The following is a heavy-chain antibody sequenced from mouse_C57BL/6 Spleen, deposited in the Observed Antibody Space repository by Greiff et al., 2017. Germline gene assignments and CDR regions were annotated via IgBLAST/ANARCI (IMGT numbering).Heavy chain of an antibody. CDR2: IYPGDGDT. J-gene: IGHJ2*01. Sequence: VQLQESGPELVKPGASVKISCKASGYAFSSSWMNWVKQRPGQGLEWIGRIYPGDGDTNYNGKFKGKATLTADKSSSTAYMQLSSLTSEDSAVYFCARPGSRHYFDYWGQGTTLTVSS. D-gene: IGHD1-1*01. CDR3: ARPGSRHYFDY. CDR1: GYAFSSSW. V-gene: IGHV1-82*01.